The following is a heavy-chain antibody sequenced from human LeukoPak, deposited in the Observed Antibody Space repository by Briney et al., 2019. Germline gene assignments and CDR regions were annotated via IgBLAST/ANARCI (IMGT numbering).Heavy chain of an antibody. CDR3: ARDSSSWYRGLDY. D-gene: IGHD6-13*01. CDR1: GFTFSSYE. Sequence: PGGSLRLSCAASGFTFSSYEMNWVRQAPGKGLEWVSYISSSGSTIYYADSVKGRFTISRDNAKNTLYLQMNSLRAEDTAVYYCARDSSSWYRGLDYWGQGTLVTVSS. V-gene: IGHV3-48*03. J-gene: IGHJ4*02. CDR2: ISSSGSTI.